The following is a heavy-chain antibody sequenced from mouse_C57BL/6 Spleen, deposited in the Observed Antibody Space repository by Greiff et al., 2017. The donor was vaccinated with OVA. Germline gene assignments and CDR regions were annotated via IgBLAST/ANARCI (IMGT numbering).Heavy chain of an antibody. CDR1: GYTFTSYW. Sequence: VQLKQSGTVLARPGASVTMSCKTSGYTFTSYWMHWVKQRPGQGLEWIGAIYPGNSDTSYNQKFKGKAKLTAVTSASTAYMELNSLTNEYSAVYYCTRVITTVVARAMDYWGQGTSVTVSS. J-gene: IGHJ4*01. V-gene: IGHV1-5*01. D-gene: IGHD1-1*01. CDR3: TRVITTVVARAMDY. CDR2: IYPGNSDT.